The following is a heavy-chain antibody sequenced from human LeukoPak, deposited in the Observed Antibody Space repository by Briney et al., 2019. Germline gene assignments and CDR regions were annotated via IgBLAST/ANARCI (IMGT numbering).Heavy chain of an antibody. CDR3: AKVQAGVGSSGDYYYYGMDV. CDR1: GFTFSSYA. V-gene: IGHV3-23*01. Sequence: GGSLRLSCAASGFTFSSYAMSWVRQAPGKGLEWVSAISGSGGSTYYADSVKGRFTISRDNSKNTLYLQMNSLRAEDTAVYYCAKVQAGVGSSGDYYYYGMDVWGQGTTVTVSS. D-gene: IGHD3-22*01. CDR2: ISGSGGST. J-gene: IGHJ6*02.